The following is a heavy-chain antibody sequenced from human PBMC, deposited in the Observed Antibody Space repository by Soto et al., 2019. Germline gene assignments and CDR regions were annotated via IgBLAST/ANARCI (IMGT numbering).Heavy chain of an antibody. CDR1: GGSISSNTYY. D-gene: IGHD2-2*02. CDR3: ARSCSTPSCYTERAFDI. J-gene: IGHJ3*02. CDR2: IYYSGST. Sequence: QLQLQESGPGLVKPSETLSLSCTVSGGSISSNTYYWGWIRLPPGKGQEWIGSIYYSGSTYYNPSLKSRVTIFVDTSKDQFSLKLSSVTAADTAVYFCARSCSTPSCYTERAFDIWGQGTMVTVSS. V-gene: IGHV4-39*01.